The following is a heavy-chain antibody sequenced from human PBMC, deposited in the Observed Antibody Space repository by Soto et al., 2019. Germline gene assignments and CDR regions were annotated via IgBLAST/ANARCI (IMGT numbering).Heavy chain of an antibody. CDR3: ATDYMSVYFFYCSGYYPGVRYY. V-gene: IGHV3-30-3*01. CDR2: ISYDGSNK. Sequence: GGTLRLSCAASRFSFSSYAMHWVRQAPGKGLEWVAVISYDGSNKYYADSVKGRFTISRDNSKNTLYRQMNSLIAEDTAVYYFATDYMSVYFFYCSGYYPGVRYYCSQ. CDR1: RFSFSSYA. D-gene: IGHD3-22*01. J-gene: IGHJ4*02.